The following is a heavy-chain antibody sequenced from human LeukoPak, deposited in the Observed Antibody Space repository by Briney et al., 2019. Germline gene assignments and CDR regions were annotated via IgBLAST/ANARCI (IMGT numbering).Heavy chain of an antibody. CDR1: GFTFSSYA. V-gene: IGHV3-30-3*01. CDR3: ARERYYYDSSDNFDY. J-gene: IGHJ4*02. D-gene: IGHD3-22*01. CDR2: ISYDGSNK. Sequence: PGGSLRLSCAASGFTFSSYAMHWVRQAPGKGLEWVAVISYDGSNKYYADSVKGRFTISRDNSKNTLYLQMNSLRAEDTAVYYCARERYYYDSSDNFDYWGQGTLVTVSS.